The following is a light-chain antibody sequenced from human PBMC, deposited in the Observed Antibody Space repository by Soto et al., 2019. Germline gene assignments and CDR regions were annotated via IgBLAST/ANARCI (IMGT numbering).Light chain of an antibody. J-gene: IGLJ1*01. CDR2: EVT. CDR1: ISDVGGYNY. V-gene: IGLV2-14*01. Sequence: QSALTQPSSLSGSPGQSITISCTGTISDVGGYNYVSWFQQHPDKAPKLVIYEVTHRPSGFSDRFSGSKSGNTAFLTISGLQTEDEADYYCSSYANTNTYVFGTGTKATVL. CDR3: SSYANTNTYV.